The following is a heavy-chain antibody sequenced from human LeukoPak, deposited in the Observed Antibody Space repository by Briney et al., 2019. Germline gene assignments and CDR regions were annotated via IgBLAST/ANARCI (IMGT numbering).Heavy chain of an antibody. CDR1: GDSVSSNRIG. CDR2: TYYRSKWYN. J-gene: IGHJ3*01. V-gene: IGHV6-1*01. D-gene: IGHD1-1*01. CDR3: AKYGGEHILESRYAFDL. Sequence: SQTLSLTCAISGDSVSSNRIGWNWLRQSPSRGLEWLGRTYYRSKWYNDYAVSVRSRIAINPDTSKNQFSLQLKSVTPKDKAESCCAKYGGEHILESRYAFDLWGQGTMVTVSS.